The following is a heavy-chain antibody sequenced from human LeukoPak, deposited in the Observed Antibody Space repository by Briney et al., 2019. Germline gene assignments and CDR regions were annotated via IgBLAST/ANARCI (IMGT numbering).Heavy chain of an antibody. CDR3: AREPTSSSWYGYYYMDV. Sequence: ASVKVSCKASGYTFTGYYMHWVRQAPGQGLEWMGRINPNSGGTNYAQKFQGRVTMTRDTSISTAYMELSRLRFDDTAVYYCAREPTSSSWYGYYYMDVWGKGTTVTVSS. V-gene: IGHV1-2*06. CDR2: INPNSGGT. CDR1: GYTFTGYY. D-gene: IGHD6-13*01. J-gene: IGHJ6*03.